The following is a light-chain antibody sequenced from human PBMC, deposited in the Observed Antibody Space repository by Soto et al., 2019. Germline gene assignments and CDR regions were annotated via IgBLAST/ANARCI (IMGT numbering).Light chain of an antibody. J-gene: IGKJ1*01. Sequence: ERVMTQSPATLSVSPGEGATLSCRASQGVSSKLAWYQQKPGQAPRLLIYGASTRATGIPARFSGSGSGTEFTLIISRLQSEDSAVYYCQQYNSWRWTFGQGTKVDIK. CDR2: GAS. CDR1: QGVSSK. V-gene: IGKV3-15*01. CDR3: QQYNSWRWT.